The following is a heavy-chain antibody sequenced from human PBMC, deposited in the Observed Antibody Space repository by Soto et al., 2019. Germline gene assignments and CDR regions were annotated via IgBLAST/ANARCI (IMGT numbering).Heavy chain of an antibody. J-gene: IGHJ6*02. V-gene: IGHV4-4*02. CDR3: ASRTYAMDV. CDR2: IFHNGNT. CDR1: GGSISSSNW. Sequence: QVQLHESGPGLVKPSGTLSLTCAVSGGSISSSNWWSWVRQPPGKGLEWIGEIFHNGNTYSNPSLTGRVTMSVDKSKNQFSLNLNSVTAADTAVYYCASRTYAMDVWGQGTTVTVSS.